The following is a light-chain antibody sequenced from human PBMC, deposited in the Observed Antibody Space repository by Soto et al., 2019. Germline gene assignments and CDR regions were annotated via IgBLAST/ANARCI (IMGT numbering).Light chain of an antibody. V-gene: IGKV1-33*01. CDR3: QQYDDYPWT. J-gene: IGKJ1*01. Sequence: DIQMTQSPSSLSASVGDRVTITCQASQYISTYLNWYQHKSGKAPKLLIYDTSNLQAGVPSRFSGSGSGTDFTFTISSLQPEDIGTYYCQQYDDYPWTFGQ. CDR2: DTS. CDR1: QYISTY.